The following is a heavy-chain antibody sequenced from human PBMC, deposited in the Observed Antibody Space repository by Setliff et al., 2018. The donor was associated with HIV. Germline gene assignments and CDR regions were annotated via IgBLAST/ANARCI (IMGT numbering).Heavy chain of an antibody. CDR3: AGGGRGVVNGMED. Sequence: PGGSLRLSCAASGFSFSSYWMHWVRQAPGKGLVWVSRINTDGSSTSYADSVKGRCTISRDNAKNTLYWQMNSLRAEDTAVYYCAGGGRGVVNGMEDWGQGTTVTVSS. J-gene: IGHJ6*02. V-gene: IGHV3-74*01. D-gene: IGHD3-10*01. CDR2: INTDGSST. CDR1: GFSFSSYW.